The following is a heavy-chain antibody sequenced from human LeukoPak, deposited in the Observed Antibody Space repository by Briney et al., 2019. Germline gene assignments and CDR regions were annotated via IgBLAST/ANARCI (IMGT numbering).Heavy chain of an antibody. J-gene: IGHJ6*03. CDR3: ARGRVSSSTWYSTYYYFFYMDF. Sequence: GSLRLSCAASGFTFSSYSMNWVRQAPGKGLEWIGYVDHTGSTKFNPSLNGRVSISRDTSNNFFSLRLRSVTAADTAVYFCARGRVSSSTWYSTYYYFFYMDFWGKGTTVTVSS. CDR1: GFTFSSYS. D-gene: IGHD4-11*01. V-gene: IGHV4-59*01. CDR2: VDHTGST.